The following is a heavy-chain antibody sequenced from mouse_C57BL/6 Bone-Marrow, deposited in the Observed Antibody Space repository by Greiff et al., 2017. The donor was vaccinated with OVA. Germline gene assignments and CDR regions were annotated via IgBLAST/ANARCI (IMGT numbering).Heavy chain of an antibody. CDR3: ARRVTVKYFDY. D-gene: IGHD1-1*01. CDR1: GYSFTGYW. Sequence: SGAELMKPGASVKLSCKATGYSFTGYWLEWVKQSHGHGLEWIGEILPGSGSTIYNEKFKGKATFTADTSSNTAYMQLRSLTTEDSAIYDCARRVTVKYFDYWGQGTTLTVTS. V-gene: IGHV1-9*01. J-gene: IGHJ2*01. CDR2: ILPGSGST.